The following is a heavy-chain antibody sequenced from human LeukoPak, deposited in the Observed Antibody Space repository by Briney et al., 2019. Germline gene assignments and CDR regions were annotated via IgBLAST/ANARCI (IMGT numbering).Heavy chain of an antibody. Sequence: GGSLTLSCAASGFTFNTFAMSWVRQAPGKGLEWVSSISGSGGITYYADSGKGRFTMSSDNSKNTLCLQMNSLRAEDTAVYYCVRDAERGYSYGSDYWVQATMPTVPS. V-gene: IGHV3-23*01. D-gene: IGHD5-18*01. CDR1: GFTFNTFA. CDR2: ISGSGGIT. J-gene: IGHJ4*02. CDR3: VRDAERGYSYGSDY.